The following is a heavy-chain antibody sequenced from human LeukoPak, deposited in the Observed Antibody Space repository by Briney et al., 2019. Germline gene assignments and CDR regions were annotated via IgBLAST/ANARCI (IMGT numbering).Heavy chain of an antibody. D-gene: IGHD6-13*01. CDR1: GFSLSTSGMC. CDR3: ARTPPVAAAGSFDY. Sequence: ESGPALVKPTQTLTLTCTFSGFSLSTSGMCVSWIRQPPGKALEWLARIDWDDDKYYSTSLKTRLTISMDTSKNQVVLTMTNMDPVDTATYYCARTPPVAAAGSFDYWGQGTLVTVSS. V-gene: IGHV2-70*11. J-gene: IGHJ4*02. CDR2: IDWDDDK.